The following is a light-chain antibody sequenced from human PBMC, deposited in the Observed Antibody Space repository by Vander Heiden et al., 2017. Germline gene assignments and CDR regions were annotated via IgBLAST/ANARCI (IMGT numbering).Light chain of an antibody. CDR1: NIGSKN. CDR2: RHN. J-gene: IGLJ2*01. CDR3: QVWDSSVV. V-gene: IGLV3-9*01. Sequence: SYELTQPLSVSVALGQTARITCGGNNIGSKNVHWYQQKPGQAPVLVIYRHNNRLSGIPERFSGSNSGNTATLTISRAQAGDEADYYCQVWDSSVVFGGGTKLTVL.